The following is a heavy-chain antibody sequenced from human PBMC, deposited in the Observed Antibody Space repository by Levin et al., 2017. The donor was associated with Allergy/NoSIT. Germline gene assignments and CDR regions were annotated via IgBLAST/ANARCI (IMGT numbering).Heavy chain of an antibody. CDR2: ISNTGANT. CDR1: GLTFNMYG. J-gene: IGHJ6*02. D-gene: IGHD1-14*01. V-gene: IGHV3-23*01. Sequence: GGSLRLSCAASGLTFNMYGMTWVRQAPGKGLEWVSSISNTGANTYYAESVKGRFTISRDNSKNTVYLQMNFLRAEDTAIYYCAKQPPHFYYYVMDVWGQGTTVSVSS. CDR3: AKQPPHFYYYVMDV.